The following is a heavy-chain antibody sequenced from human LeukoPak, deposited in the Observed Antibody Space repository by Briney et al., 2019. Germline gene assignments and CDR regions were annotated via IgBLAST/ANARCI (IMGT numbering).Heavy chain of an antibody. CDR1: GYTFRSYG. D-gene: IGHD5-24*01. J-gene: IGHJ4*02. CDR3: AREGGRWLQLMSY. V-gene: IGHV1-2*02. Sequence: ASVKVSCKASGYTFRSYGISWVRQAPGQGLEWMGWINPNSGGTNYAQKFQGRVTMTRDTSISTAYMELSRLRSDDTAVYYCAREGGRWLQLMSYWGQGTLVTGSS. CDR2: INPNSGGT.